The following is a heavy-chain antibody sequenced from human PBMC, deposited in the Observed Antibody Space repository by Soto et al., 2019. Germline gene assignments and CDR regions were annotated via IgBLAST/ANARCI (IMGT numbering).Heavy chain of an antibody. V-gene: IGHV6-1*01. D-gene: IGHD3-9*01. CDR1: GDSVSSNSAA. J-gene: IGHJ6*02. Sequence: SQTLSLTCAISGDSVSSNSAAWNWIRQSPSRGLEWLGRTYYRSKWYNDYAVSVKSRITITPDTSKNQFSLQLNSVTPEDTAVYYCARELPYFDWLLGGYSYYGMDVWGQGTKVTVSS. CDR2: TYYRSKWYN. CDR3: ARELPYFDWLLGGYSYYGMDV.